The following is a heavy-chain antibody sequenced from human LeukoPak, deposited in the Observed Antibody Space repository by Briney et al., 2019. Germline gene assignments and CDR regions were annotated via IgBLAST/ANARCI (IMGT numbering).Heavy chain of an antibody. V-gene: IGHV4-61*05. Sequence: SETLSLTCTVSGGSISSSSYYWGWIRQPPGKGLEWIGYIFYSGSTNYNPSLKSRVTISVDTTKNQFSLKVSSVTAADTAVYYCARLAAAAHNYYFDYWGQGTMVTVSS. J-gene: IGHJ4*02. D-gene: IGHD6-25*01. CDR2: IFYSGST. CDR1: GGSISSSSYY. CDR3: ARLAAAAHNYYFDY.